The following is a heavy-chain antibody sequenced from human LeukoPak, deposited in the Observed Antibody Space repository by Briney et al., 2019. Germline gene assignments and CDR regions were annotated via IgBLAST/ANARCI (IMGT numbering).Heavy chain of an antibody. J-gene: IGHJ4*02. D-gene: IGHD6-13*01. CDR1: GFTFSDYA. V-gene: IGHV3-23*01. CDR2: ISGAGGNT. Sequence: GGSLRLSCIASGFTFSDYAMSWVRQVPGKGLEWVSAISGAGGNTYYADSVRGRFTISRDNSENTVYLQMNSLRAEDTAIYYCAKDRRIAAAGTNYFDYWGQGTLVTVSS. CDR3: AKDRRIAAAGTNYFDY.